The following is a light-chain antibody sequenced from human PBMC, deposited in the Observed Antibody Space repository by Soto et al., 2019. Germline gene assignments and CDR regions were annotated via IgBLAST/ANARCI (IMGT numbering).Light chain of an antibody. CDR3: QQYYSYQA. J-gene: IGKJ1*01. V-gene: IGKV1-5*01. CDR1: QSISTW. CDR2: DAS. Sequence: DIQMTQSPSTLSASVGDRVTITCRASQSISTWLAWYQQKPGKAPNLLIHDASSLQSGVPSRFSGSGSGTEFTLTISSLQPDDFATYYCQQYYSYQAFGQGTKVDIK.